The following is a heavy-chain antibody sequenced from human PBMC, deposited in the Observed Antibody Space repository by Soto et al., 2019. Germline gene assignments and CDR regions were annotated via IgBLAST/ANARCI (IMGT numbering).Heavy chain of an antibody. D-gene: IGHD3-22*01. J-gene: IGHJ6*02. CDR3: AKGGGSKAYYDTSDYYLYYNYAMDV. CDR1: GFTFSSYA. Sequence: EVQLLESGGGLVQPGGSLRLSCAASGFTFSSYAMTWVRQAPGKGLEWVSALSGSGVSTYYADSVKGRFTISRDNSKNTLYMQMNSLRAEDTAVYYCAKGGGSKAYYDTSDYYLYYNYAMDVWGQGTTVTVSS. V-gene: IGHV3-23*01. CDR2: LSGSGVST.